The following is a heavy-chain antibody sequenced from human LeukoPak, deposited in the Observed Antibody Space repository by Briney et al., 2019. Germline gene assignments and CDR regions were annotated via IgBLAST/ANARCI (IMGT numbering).Heavy chain of an antibody. CDR1: GFTFSTYW. CDR2: INPDAGTK. CDR3: AKLIGTFTTYDY. V-gene: IGHV3-7*01. D-gene: IGHD1/OR15-1a*01. Sequence: PGGSLTLSCETSGFTFSTYWMSWVRQAPGKGLEWVASINPDAGTKHYLDSVKGRFTISRDNPQNSLYLHMYSLGAGDTAVSYCAKLIGTFTTYDYWGQGALVTVSS. J-gene: IGHJ4*02.